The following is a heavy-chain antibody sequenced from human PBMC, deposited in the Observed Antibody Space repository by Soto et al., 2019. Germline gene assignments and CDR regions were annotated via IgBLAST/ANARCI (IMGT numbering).Heavy chain of an antibody. V-gene: IGHV4-31*03. Sequence: SETLSLTCSVSGDSISSVGHYWAWIRQHPGKGLEWIGYIYYSGSTYYNPSLKSRVTISVDTSKNQFSLKLSSVTAADTVFYYCARSPDIDYVWFDPWGQGTLVTVSS. J-gene: IGHJ5*02. CDR2: IYYSGST. D-gene: IGHD2-15*01. CDR3: ARSPDIDYVWFDP. CDR1: GDSISSVGHY.